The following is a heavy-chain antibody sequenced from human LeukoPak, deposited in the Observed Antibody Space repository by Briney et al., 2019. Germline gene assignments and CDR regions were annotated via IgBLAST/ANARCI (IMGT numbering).Heavy chain of an antibody. V-gene: IGHV4-38-2*02. CDR3: AREKYGDYPLDY. Sequence: PSETLSLTCTVSGYSISSDNYWGWIRQPPGKGLEWIGTIYHGGSTYYNPSPKSRVTISVDTSKNQFSLKLSSVTAADTAVYYCAREKYGDYPLDYWGQGTLVTVSS. CDR2: IYHGGST. CDR1: GYSISSDNY. J-gene: IGHJ4*02. D-gene: IGHD4-17*01.